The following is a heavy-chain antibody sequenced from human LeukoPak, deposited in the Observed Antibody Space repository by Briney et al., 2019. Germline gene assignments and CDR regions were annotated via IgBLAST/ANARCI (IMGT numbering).Heavy chain of an antibody. CDR2: IFDDGSRE. CDR1: RLIFINFG. Sequence: PGGSLRLSCSAPRLIFINFGVHSVRQAPGKGQEWVAVIFDDGSREPFAYSVKRRFHISRDHSRSTVLLQMNSLRAEDTALYYCARDLKSGYVDSWGEGTLVTVSS. V-gene: IGHV3-33*01. D-gene: IGHD3-3*01. J-gene: IGHJ4*02. CDR3: ARDLKSGYVDS.